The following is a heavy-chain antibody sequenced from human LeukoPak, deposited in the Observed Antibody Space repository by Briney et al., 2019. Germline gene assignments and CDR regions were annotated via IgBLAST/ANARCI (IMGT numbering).Heavy chain of an antibody. CDR3: ARSDYHNSGSHTVFDAFDI. Sequence: SETLSLTCTVSGGSISSYYWSWIRRPPGKGLEWIGYIDDSGNTNYNPSLKSQVTISVDKSKNQFSLKLSFVTAADTAMYYCARSDYHNSGSHTVFDAFDIWGQGTRVTVSS. CDR2: IDDSGNT. CDR1: GGSISSYY. D-gene: IGHD3-10*01. J-gene: IGHJ3*02. V-gene: IGHV4-59*01.